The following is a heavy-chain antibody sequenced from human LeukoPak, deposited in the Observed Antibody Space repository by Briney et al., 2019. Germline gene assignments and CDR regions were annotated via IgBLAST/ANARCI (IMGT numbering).Heavy chain of an antibody. Sequence: SVKVSCKASGGTFSNYAINWVRQAPGQGLEWMGGIIPMFGTAKYAQKFQGRVTITAVESMNTAYMELSSLRSEDTAVYYCARGLDSSGWYGRRAFDIWGQGTMVTVSS. CDR3: ARGLDSSGWYGRRAFDI. J-gene: IGHJ3*02. CDR2: IIPMFGTA. V-gene: IGHV1-69*13. D-gene: IGHD6-19*01. CDR1: GGTFSNYA.